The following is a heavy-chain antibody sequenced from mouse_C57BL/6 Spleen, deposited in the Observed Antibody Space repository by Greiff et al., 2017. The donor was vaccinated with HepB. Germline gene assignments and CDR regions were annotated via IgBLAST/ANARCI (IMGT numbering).Heavy chain of an antibody. CDR1: GFTFTDYY. CDR3: ARYSSYDYDWFAY. J-gene: IGHJ3*01. Sequence: EVKLVESGGGLVQPGGSLSLSCAASGFTFTDYYMSWVRQPPGKALEWLGFIRNKANGYTTEYSASVKGRFTISRDNSQSILYLQMNALRAEDSATYYCARYSSYDYDWFAYWGQGTLVTVSA. D-gene: IGHD2-4*01. V-gene: IGHV7-3*01. CDR2: IRNKANGYTT.